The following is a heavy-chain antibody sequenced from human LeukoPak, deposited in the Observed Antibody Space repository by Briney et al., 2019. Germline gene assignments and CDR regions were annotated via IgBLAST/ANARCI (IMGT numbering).Heavy chain of an antibody. V-gene: IGHV3-64*01. J-gene: IGHJ4*02. CDR3: VRGGASGIDY. Sequence: PGGSLRLSCTASGFALGSFAMHWVRQGAGKRREYISAISVNGNTTYYDTSVKGRFVISRDNSRNKLYLQMGRLRPEDTAMYFCVRGGASGIDYWGRGALVTVS. CDR2: ISVNGNTT. CDR1: GFALGSFA. D-gene: IGHD1-26*01.